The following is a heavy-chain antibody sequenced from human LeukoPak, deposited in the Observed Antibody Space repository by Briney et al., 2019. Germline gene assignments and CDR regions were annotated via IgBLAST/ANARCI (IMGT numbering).Heavy chain of an antibody. CDR1: GGSISSYY. Sequence: SETLSLTCTVSGGSISSYYWSWIRQPPGKGLEWIGYIYYSGSTNYNPSLKSRVTISVDTSKNQFSLKLSSVTAADTAVYYCARVGRVSVLRYFDWLQMDVWGQGTTVTVSS. J-gene: IGHJ6*02. V-gene: IGHV4-59*01. CDR2: IYYSGST. CDR3: ARVGRVSVLRYFDWLQMDV. D-gene: IGHD3-9*01.